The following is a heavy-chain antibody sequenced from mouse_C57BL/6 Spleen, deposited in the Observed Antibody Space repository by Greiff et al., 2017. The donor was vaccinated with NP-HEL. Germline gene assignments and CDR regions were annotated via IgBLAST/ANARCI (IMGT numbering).Heavy chain of an antibody. D-gene: IGHD1-1*01. CDR2: IDPENGDT. Sequence: EVQLQQSGAELVRPGASVKLSCTASGFNIKDDYMHWVKQRPEQGLEWIGWIDPENGDTEYASKFQGKATITADTSSNTAYLQISRLTSEDTAVYYSTTYYGSSYWYFDVWGTGTTVTVSS. V-gene: IGHV14-4*01. CDR3: TTYYGSSYWYFDV. CDR1: GFNIKDDY. J-gene: IGHJ1*03.